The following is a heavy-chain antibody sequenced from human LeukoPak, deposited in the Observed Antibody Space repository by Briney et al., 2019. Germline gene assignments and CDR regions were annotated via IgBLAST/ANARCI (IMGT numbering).Heavy chain of an antibody. CDR2: ISTYNGNT. CDR3: ARSGGWAYGDYDGFIAFDI. D-gene: IGHD4-17*01. CDR1: GYTFTNHG. V-gene: IGHV1-18*01. J-gene: IGHJ3*02. Sequence: ASVKVSCKASGYTFTNHGISWVRQAPGQGLEWMGLISTYNGNTNYAQKLQGRVTMTTDTSTSTAYMELRSLRSDDTAVYYCARSGGWAYGDYDGFIAFDIWGQGTMVTVSS.